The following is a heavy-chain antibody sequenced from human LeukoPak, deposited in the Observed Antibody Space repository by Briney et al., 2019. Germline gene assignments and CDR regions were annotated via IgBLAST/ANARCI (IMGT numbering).Heavy chain of an antibody. D-gene: IGHD3-3*01. J-gene: IGHJ5*02. CDR2: INPNSGGT. CDR3: ARDREAYYDFWSGHPGNWFDP. V-gene: IGHV1-2*06. Sequence: ASVKVSCKASGYTFTGYYMHWVRQAPGQGLEWMGRINPNSGGTNYAQKFQGRVTMTRDTSISTAYMELSRLRSDDTAVYYCARDREAYYDFWSGHPGNWFDPWGQGTLVTVSS. CDR1: GYTFTGYY.